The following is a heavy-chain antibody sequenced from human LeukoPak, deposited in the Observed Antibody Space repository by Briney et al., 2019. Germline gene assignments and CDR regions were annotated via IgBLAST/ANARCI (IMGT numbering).Heavy chain of an antibody. J-gene: IGHJ6*02. D-gene: IGHD2-15*01. CDR2: IYYSGST. CDR3: ASLVVAAPNYYGMDV. Sequence: SETLSLTCTVSGGSISSGGYYWSWIRQHPGKGLEWIGYIYYSGSTYYNPSLKSRVTISVDTSKNQFSLKLSSVTAADTAVYYCASLVVAAPNYYGMDVWGQGTTVTVSS. CDR1: GGSISSGGYY. V-gene: IGHV4-31*03.